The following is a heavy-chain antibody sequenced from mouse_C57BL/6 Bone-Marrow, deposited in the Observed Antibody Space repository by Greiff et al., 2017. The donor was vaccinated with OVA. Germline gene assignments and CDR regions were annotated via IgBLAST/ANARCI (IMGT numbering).Heavy chain of an antibody. Sequence: VQLQQSGPELVKPGASVKISCKASGYTFTDYNMDWVKQSHGKSLEWIGDINPNNGGTNYNQKFKGKATLTVDKSSSTAYMALSSLTSEDTAVYYCAREYQWYFGVGDRGTAVTVTS. CDR1: GYTFTDYN. J-gene: IGHJ1*03. CDR2: INPNNGGT. CDR3: AREYQWYFGV. D-gene: IGHD5-1*01. V-gene: IGHV1-18*01.